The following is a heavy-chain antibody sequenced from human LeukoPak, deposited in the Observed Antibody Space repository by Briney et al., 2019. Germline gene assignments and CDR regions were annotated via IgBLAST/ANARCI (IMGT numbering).Heavy chain of an antibody. V-gene: IGHV1-3*01. J-gene: IGHJ6*02. D-gene: IGHD1-26*01. CDR2: INAGNGNT. CDR3: ARFLGGSYGMDV. CDR1: GYTFTSYS. Sequence: ASVTVSCKASGYTFTSYSMHWVRQAPGKRLEGMGWINAGNGNTKFSQKFQGRVTITRDTSASTAYMELSSLRSEDMAVYYCARFLGGSYGMDVWGQGTTVTVSS.